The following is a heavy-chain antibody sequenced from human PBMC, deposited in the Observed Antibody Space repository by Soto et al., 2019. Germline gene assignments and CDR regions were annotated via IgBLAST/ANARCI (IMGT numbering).Heavy chain of an antibody. Sequence: EVQLVESGGGLVQPGGSLRLSCAASGFTFSHYWMTWVRQAPGKGLEWVANMKEDGSEKNYVDSVKGRFTISRDNAKNSLYLQMNCLRVEDTAMYYCARGGSESDYWGQGTLVTVSS. D-gene: IGHD3-16*01. CDR1: GFTFSHYW. CDR2: MKEDGSEK. J-gene: IGHJ4*02. V-gene: IGHV3-7*01. CDR3: ARGGSESDY.